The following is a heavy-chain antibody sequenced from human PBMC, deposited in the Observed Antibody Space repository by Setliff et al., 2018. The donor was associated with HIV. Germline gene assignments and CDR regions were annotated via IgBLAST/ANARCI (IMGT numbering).Heavy chain of an antibody. Sequence: PGGSLRLSCVASGFTFSDYYMIWIRQAPGQGLEWVSYISTSSATKYYADSVKGRFTISRDNAKNTLYLQRNSLRAEDTSVYYCAKDRRPVGGIHYPSPFDYWGQGTLVTAPQ. V-gene: IGHV3-11*04. CDR3: AKDRRPVGGIHYPSPFDY. CDR2: ISTSSATK. CDR1: GFTFSDYY. J-gene: IGHJ4*02. D-gene: IGHD1-26*01.